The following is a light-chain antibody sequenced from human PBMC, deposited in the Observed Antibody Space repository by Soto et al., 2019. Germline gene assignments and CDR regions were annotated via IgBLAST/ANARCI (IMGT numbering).Light chain of an antibody. J-gene: IGKJ2*01. Sequence: EIVMTPSPVTLSVSPGERATLSCRASQSVRSNLAWYQQKRGRAPRLLIYGASTRATGIPARFSVSGSGTEFTLTISSLQSEDFAVYYCQQYESWPYTFGQGTKLEIK. V-gene: IGKV3-15*01. CDR2: GAS. CDR1: QSVRSN. CDR3: QQYESWPYT.